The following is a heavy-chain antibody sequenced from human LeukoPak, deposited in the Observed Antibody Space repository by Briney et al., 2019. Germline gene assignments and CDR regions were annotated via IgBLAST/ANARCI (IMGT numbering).Heavy chain of an antibody. Sequence: ASVKVSCKASGYTFTNYDSSWVRQAPGQGLERMGWISAYNGNTNSAQKLQGRVTMTTDPSTSTAYMELRSLRSDDTAVYYCARKPSGGYGDYGQLDYWGQGTLVTVSS. V-gene: IGHV1-18*01. CDR2: ISAYNGNT. CDR3: ARKPSGGYGDYGQLDY. J-gene: IGHJ4*02. D-gene: IGHD4-17*01. CDR1: GYTFTNYD.